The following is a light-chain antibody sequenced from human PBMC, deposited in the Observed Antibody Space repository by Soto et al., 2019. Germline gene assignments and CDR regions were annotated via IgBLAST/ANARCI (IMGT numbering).Light chain of an antibody. J-gene: IGKJ5*01. Sequence: IQLTQFPSSLSASVGDRVAITCRTSQSINTYLNWYQQKQGRAPNLLIYAASSLQSGIPSRFTGSGAGTDCTLTITGLQAEDFATYYCQQSSIAPITFGQVTRLEI. CDR3: QQSSIAPIT. CDR2: AAS. V-gene: IGKV1-39*01. CDR1: QSINTY.